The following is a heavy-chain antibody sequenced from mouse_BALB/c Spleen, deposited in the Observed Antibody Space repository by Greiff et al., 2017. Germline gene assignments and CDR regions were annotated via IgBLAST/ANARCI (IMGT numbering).Heavy chain of an antibody. Sequence: EVKVVESGGGLVKPGGSLKLSCAASGFTFSDYYMYWVRQTPEKRLEWVATISDGGSYTYYPDSVKGRFTISRDNAKNNLYLQMCSLKSEDTAMYYCARDQYDYDEAWFAYWGQGTLVTVSA. D-gene: IGHD2-4*01. CDR1: GFTFSDYY. CDR2: ISDGGSYT. CDR3: ARDQYDYDEAWFAY. J-gene: IGHJ3*01. V-gene: IGHV5-4*02.